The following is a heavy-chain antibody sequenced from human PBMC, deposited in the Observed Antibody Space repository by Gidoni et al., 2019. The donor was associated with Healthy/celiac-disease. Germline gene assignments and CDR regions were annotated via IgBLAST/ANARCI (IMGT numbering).Heavy chain of an antibody. J-gene: IGHJ3*02. CDR3: VSERDYYDSSGYPADAFDI. CDR1: GDTFTSYG. V-gene: IGHV1-18*01. CDR2: ISAYNGNT. D-gene: IGHD3-22*01. Sequence: QVQRVQAGAEGKKPGASVKVYCKATGDTFTSYGISWVRPAPGQGLEWMGGISAYNGNTSYAQKLQGRVTMTTDTSTSTAYMELRSLSSDDTAVYYCVSERDYYDSSGYPADAFDIWGQGTMVTVSS.